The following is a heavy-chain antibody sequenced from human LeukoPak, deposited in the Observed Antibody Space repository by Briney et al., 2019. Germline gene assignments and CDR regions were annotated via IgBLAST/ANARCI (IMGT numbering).Heavy chain of an antibody. J-gene: IGHJ4*02. CDR1: GFTFSSYW. CDR2: ISGSGGST. Sequence: GGSLRLSCAASGFTFSSYWMHWVRQAPGKGLEWVSAISGSGGSTYYADSVKGRFTISRDNSKNTLYLQMNSLRAEDTAVYYCAIGIRKGATDFDYWGQGTLVTVSS. D-gene: IGHD1-26*01. CDR3: AIGIRKGATDFDY. V-gene: IGHV3-23*01.